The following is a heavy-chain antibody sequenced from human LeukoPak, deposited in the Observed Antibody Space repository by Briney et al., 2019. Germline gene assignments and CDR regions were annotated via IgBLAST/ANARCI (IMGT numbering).Heavy chain of an antibody. CDR2: IYYSGST. Sequence: NPSETLSLTCTVSGGSISSYYWSWIRQPPGKGLEWIGYIYYSGSTNYNPSLKSRVTISVDTSKNQFSLKLSSVTAADTAVYYCARVLGGYSYGSPYYYYYYMDVWGKGTTVTISS. D-gene: IGHD5-18*01. CDR1: GGSISSYY. V-gene: IGHV4-59*01. J-gene: IGHJ6*03. CDR3: ARVLGGYSYGSPYYYYYYMDV.